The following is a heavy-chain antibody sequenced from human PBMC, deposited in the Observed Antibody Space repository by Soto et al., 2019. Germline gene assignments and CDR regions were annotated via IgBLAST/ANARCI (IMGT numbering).Heavy chain of an antibody. D-gene: IGHD2-15*01. J-gene: IGHJ5*02. CDR2: IWSAGLT. CDR3: ARELPPDL. V-gene: IGHV3-53*01. CDR1: GFTVSSKY. Sequence: LRLSCAASGFTVSSKYMNWVHQAPGKVLEWVSIIWSAGLTYYADSVRGRFTISRDISKNILFLQMNNLRAEDSAIYYCARELPPDLWGQGTLVTVSS.